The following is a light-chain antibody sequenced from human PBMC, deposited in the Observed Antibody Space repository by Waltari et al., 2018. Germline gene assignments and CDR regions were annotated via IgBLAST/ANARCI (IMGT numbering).Light chain of an antibody. CDR2: DAS. CDR3: QQRSNWLT. CDR1: QSVSSS. Sequence: EIVLTQSPATLSLSPGERATLSFRASQSVSSSLAWYQQKPGQAPRLLIYDASNRATGIPARFSGSGSGTDFTLTISSLEPEDFAVYYCQQRSNWLTFGGGTKVEIK. J-gene: IGKJ4*01. V-gene: IGKV3-11*01.